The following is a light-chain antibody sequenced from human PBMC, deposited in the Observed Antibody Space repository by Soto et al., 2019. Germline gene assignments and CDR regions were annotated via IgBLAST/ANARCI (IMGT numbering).Light chain of an antibody. J-gene: IGKJ2*01. Sequence: DIVMTQSPDSLAVSLGERATINCKSSQSVLYSSNNKNDLAWYQQKPGQPPKLLIYWASTRESGVPDRCSGSGSGTDFTLTISSLQAEDVAVYYCQQYYGTPPYTFGQGTKLEIK. V-gene: IGKV4-1*01. CDR3: QQYYGTPPYT. CDR2: WAS. CDR1: QSVLYSSNNKND.